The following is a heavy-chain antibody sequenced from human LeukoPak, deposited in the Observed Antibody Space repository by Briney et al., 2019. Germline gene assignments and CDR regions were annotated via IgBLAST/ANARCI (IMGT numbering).Heavy chain of an antibody. CDR3: EGYCSSTSCRDAFDI. J-gene: IGHJ3*02. Sequence: GGSLRLSCAASGFTFSSYWMNWARQAPGKGLEWVASINHNGNVNYYVDSVKGRFTISRDNAKNSLYLQMNSLRAEDTAVYYCEGYCSSTSCRDAFDIWGQGTMVTVSS. D-gene: IGHD2-2*01. CDR1: GFTFSSYW. V-gene: IGHV3-7*01. CDR2: INHNGNVN.